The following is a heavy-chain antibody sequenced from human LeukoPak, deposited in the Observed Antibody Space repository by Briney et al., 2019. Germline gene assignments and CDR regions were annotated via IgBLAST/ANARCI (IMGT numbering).Heavy chain of an antibody. CDR3: ARDRDTAAFDY. Sequence: GGSLRLSCAASGFTFSDYYMSWIRQAPGKGLEWVSYISGSSSYTNYADSVKGRFTISRDNARNSLYLQMNSLRAEDTAVYYCARDRDTAAFDYWGQGTLVTVSS. CDR2: ISGSSSYT. D-gene: IGHD5-18*01. CDR1: GFTFSDYY. V-gene: IGHV3-11*06. J-gene: IGHJ4*02.